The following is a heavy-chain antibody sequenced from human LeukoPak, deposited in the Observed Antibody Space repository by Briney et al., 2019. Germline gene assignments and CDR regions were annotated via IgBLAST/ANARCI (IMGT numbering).Heavy chain of an antibody. CDR3: AREEEYCTNGVCYARVEDY. CDR1: GFTFDDYG. J-gene: IGHJ4*02. D-gene: IGHD2-8*01. CDR2: INWNGGST. Sequence: PGGSLRLSCAASGFTFDDYGMSWVRQAPGKGLDWVCGINWNGGSTSYAYTVRGRFTNTIDNANKCLYLQMNSRRAEDTALYYGAREEEYCTNGVCYARVEDYLGQGSLVTVSS. V-gene: IGHV3-20*04.